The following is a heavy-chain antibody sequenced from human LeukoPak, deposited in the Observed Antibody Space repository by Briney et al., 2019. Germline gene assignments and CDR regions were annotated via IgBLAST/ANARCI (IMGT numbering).Heavy chain of an antibody. CDR3: AKGSSSARPYYFDY. J-gene: IGHJ4*02. Sequence: PRGSLRLSCAASGFTFSSYAMSWVRQAPGKGLEWVSAITDSGGSTYHADSVKGRFTISRDNSKNTLYMQMSSLRADDTAIYYCAKGSSSARPYYFDYWGQGTLVTVSS. CDR2: ITDSGGST. D-gene: IGHD6-19*01. V-gene: IGHV3-23*01. CDR1: GFTFSSYA.